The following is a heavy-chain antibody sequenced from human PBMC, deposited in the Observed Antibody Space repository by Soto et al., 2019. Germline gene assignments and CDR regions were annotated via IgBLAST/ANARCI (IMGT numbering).Heavy chain of an antibody. CDR3: ARESIVATTDYYYYYYMDV. CDR1: GGSISSGGYY. V-gene: IGHV4-31*03. Sequence: SETLSLTCTVSGGSISSGGYYWSWIRQHPGKGLEWIGYIYYSGSTYYNPSLKSRVTISVDTSKNQFSLKLSSVTAADTAVYYCARESIVATTDYYYYYYMDVWGKGTTVTVSS. J-gene: IGHJ6*03. D-gene: IGHD5-12*01. CDR2: IYYSGST.